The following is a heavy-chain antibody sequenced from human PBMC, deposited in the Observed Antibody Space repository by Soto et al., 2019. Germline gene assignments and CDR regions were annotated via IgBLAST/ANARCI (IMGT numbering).Heavy chain of an antibody. V-gene: IGHV4-59*01. Sequence: SETLSLTCTVSGGSISSYYWSWIRQPPGKGLEWIGYIYYSGSTNYNPSLKSRVTISVDTSKNQFSLKLSSVTAADTAVYYCARGGRRITTPFDPWGQGTLVTVSS. CDR3: ARGGRRITTPFDP. CDR2: IYYSGST. J-gene: IGHJ5*02. D-gene: IGHD3-3*01. CDR1: GGSISSYY.